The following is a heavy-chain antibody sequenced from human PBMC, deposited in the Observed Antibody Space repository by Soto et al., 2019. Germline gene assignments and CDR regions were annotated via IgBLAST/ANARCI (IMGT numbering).Heavy chain of an antibody. Sequence: SVKVSCKASGCTFSKYAISWVGLAPLKGLDCMGGIIHIFGTPNYAQKLQGRVTITADKSTSTAYMELSSLRSEDTAVYYCARERGSSEWGYAFDIWGQGTMVTVSS. D-gene: IGHD2-2*01. J-gene: IGHJ3*02. CDR3: ARERGSSEWGYAFDI. V-gene: IGHV1-69*06. CDR1: GCTFSKYA. CDR2: IIHIFGTP.